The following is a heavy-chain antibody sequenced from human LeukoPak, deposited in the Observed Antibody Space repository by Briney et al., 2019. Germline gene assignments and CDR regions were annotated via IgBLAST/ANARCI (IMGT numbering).Heavy chain of an antibody. CDR1: GYTFTGYY. J-gene: IGHJ4*02. Sequence: ASVKVSCKASGYTFTGYYMHWVGQAPGQGLEWMGWINPNSGGTNYAQKFQGWVTMTRDTSISTAYMELSRLRSDDTAVYYCARVGSGSYWDYFDYWGQGTLVTVSS. V-gene: IGHV1-2*04. D-gene: IGHD3-10*01. CDR3: ARVGSGSYWDYFDY. CDR2: INPNSGGT.